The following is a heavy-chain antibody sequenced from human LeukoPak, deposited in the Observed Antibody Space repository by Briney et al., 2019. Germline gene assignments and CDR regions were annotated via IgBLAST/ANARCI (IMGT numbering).Heavy chain of an antibody. CDR2: ISSSSSYI. CDR3: ARGRDGSQSPIDD. J-gene: IGHJ4*02. Sequence: PGGSLRLSCAASGFTFSSYNMNWVRQAPGKGLEWVSSISSSSSYIYYADSVKGRFTISRDNAKNSLYLRMNSLRAEDTAVYYCARGRDGSQSPIDDWGQGTLVTVSS. V-gene: IGHV3-21*01. D-gene: IGHD5-24*01. CDR1: GFTFSSYN.